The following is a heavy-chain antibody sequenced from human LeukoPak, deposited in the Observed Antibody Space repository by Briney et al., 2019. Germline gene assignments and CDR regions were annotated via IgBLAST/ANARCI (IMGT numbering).Heavy chain of an antibody. CDR1: GFTFSSYA. D-gene: IGHD3-22*01. CDR3: ARAPGTMIVVDY. J-gene: IGHJ4*02. V-gene: IGHV3-30*04. CDR2: TSFDGSDN. Sequence: GGSLRLSCAASGFTFSSYAMHWVRQAPGKGRKWVAVTSFDGSDNYYADSVKGRFTISRDNSKNTLYLQMNSLRPDDTAVYYCARAPGTMIVVDYWGQGTLVTVSS.